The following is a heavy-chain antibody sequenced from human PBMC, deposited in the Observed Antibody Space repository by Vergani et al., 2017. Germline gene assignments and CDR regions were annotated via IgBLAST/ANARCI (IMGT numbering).Heavy chain of an antibody. J-gene: IGHJ4*02. V-gene: IGHV3-23*01. CDR2: ISARYPST. CDR1: GFTFSACP. Sequence: EVQLLQSGGGVIQPGGSMRLSCAASGFTFSACPMTWVRQAPGKGLEWVSAISARYPSTYYADSVKGRFTISRDNSKNMLYLQMNSLRAEDTAVYYCARLSYDTTPYLQGGYDCLGQGTLGYVSS. D-gene: IGHD3-22*01. CDR3: ARLSYDTTPYLQGGYDC.